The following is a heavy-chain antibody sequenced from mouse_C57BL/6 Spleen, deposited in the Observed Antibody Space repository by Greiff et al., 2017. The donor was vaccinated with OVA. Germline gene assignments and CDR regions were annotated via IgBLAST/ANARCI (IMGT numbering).Heavy chain of an antibody. CDR1: GYSITSGYY. J-gene: IGHJ4*01. D-gene: IGHD2-3*01. Sequence: EVKLVESGPGLVKPSQSLSLTCSVTGYSITSGYYWNWIRQFPGNKLEWMGYISYDGSNNCNPSLKNRISITRDTSKNQFFLKLNSVTTEDTATYYCARVRDGYYLYYYAMDYWGQGTSVTVSS. V-gene: IGHV3-6*01. CDR2: ISYDGSN. CDR3: ARVRDGYYLYYYAMDY.